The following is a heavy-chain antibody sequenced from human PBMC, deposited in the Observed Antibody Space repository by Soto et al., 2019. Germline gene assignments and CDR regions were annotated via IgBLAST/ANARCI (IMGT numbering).Heavy chain of an antibody. CDR1: GYTFTGYY. CDR3: AKGGAIVAAGTRVYLYNAMDV. CDR2: INPNSGDT. J-gene: IGHJ6*02. D-gene: IGHD1-26*01. Sequence: QVQLVQSGTEVKRPGDSVKVSCKASGYTFTGYYVHWVRQAPGQGLEWMGWINPNSGDTYLAHRFQGGVTMNRDTSIGTAYMELRGLTSDATAEYYCAKGGAIVAAGTRVYLYNAMDVWGQGTTVTVSS. V-gene: IGHV1-2*02.